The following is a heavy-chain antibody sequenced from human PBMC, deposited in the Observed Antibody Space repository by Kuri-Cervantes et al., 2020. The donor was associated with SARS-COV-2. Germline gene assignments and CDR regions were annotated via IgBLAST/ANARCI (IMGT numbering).Heavy chain of an antibody. CDR1: GFTFSSYG. CDR3: AKWEYQLLWPLDY. Sequence: GGSLRLSCAASGFTFSSYGMHWVRQAPGKGLEWVAVIWYDGSNKYYADSVKGRFTISRDNSKNTLYLQMNSLRAEDTAVYYCAKWEYQLLWPLDYWGQGTLVTVSS. CDR2: IWYDGSNK. D-gene: IGHD2-2*01. V-gene: IGHV3-33*06. J-gene: IGHJ4*02.